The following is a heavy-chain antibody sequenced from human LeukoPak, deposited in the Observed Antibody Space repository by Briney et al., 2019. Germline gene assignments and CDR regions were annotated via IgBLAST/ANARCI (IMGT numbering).Heavy chain of an antibody. CDR3: VRGNFGPAQWFDP. Sequence: GGSLRLSCAAWGFTFDDYAMLCVRQVPGKGVECVSGIRWNSGSTGYAGSVKGRFTMSRDNTKNPIYLQMNSLTPDDTALYYCVRGNFGPAQWFDPWGQGTLVTVSS. V-gene: IGHV3-9*01. J-gene: IGHJ5*02. CDR2: IRWNSGST. CDR1: GFTFDDYA. D-gene: IGHD3/OR15-3a*01.